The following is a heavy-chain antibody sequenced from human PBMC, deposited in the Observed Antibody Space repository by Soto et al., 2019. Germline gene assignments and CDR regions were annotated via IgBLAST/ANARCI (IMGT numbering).Heavy chain of an antibody. J-gene: IGHJ5*02. CDR2: IIPILGIA. CDR1: VGTFSSYT. V-gene: IGHV1-69*02. D-gene: IGHD3-16*01. CDR3: ARFGNWFDP. Sequence: SVKVSCKASVGTFSSYTISWVRQAPGQGLEWMGWIIPILGIANYAQKFQGRVTITRNKSISTAYMELSSLRSEDTAVYYCARFGNWFDPWGQGTLVTVSS.